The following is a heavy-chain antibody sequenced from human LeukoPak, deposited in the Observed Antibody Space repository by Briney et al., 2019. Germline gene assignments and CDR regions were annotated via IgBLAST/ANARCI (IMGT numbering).Heavy chain of an antibody. CDR1: GGSISSYY. D-gene: IGHD3-22*01. CDR2: IYYSGST. CDR3: ARSSEGRYYYDSSGFSYYYYYMDV. J-gene: IGHJ6*03. V-gene: IGHV4-59*01. Sequence: PSETLSLTCTVSGGSISSYYWSWIRQPPGKGLEWMGYIYYSGSTNYNPSLKSRVTISVDTSKNQFSLKLSSVTAADTAVYYCARSSEGRYYYDSSGFSYYYYYMDVWGKGTTVTVSS.